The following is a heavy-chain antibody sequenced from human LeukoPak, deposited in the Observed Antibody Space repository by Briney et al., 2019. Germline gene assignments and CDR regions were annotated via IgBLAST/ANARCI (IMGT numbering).Heavy chain of an antibody. J-gene: IGHJ3*02. D-gene: IGHD3-3*02. Sequence: SETLSLTCTVSGGSISSSSYYWGWIRQPPGKGLEWIGSIYYSGSTYYNPSLKSRVTISVDTSKNQFSLKLSSVTAADTAVYYCARHSFLEWLLYFAFDIWGQGTMVTVSS. V-gene: IGHV4-39*01. CDR3: ARHSFLEWLLYFAFDI. CDR1: GGSISSSSYY. CDR2: IYYSGST.